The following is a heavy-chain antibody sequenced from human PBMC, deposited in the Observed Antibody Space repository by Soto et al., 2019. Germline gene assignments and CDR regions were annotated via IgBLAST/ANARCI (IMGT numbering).Heavy chain of an antibody. CDR1: GLTISSNY. V-gene: IGHV3-53*01. CDR2: IYSGGST. Sequence: GESLKISCAASGLTISSNYMSWVRQAPGKGLEWVSVIYSGGSTYYADSVKGRFTISRDNSKNTLYLQMNSLRAEDTAVYYCATNWGRSGNFDYWGQGTLVTVSS. J-gene: IGHJ4*02. CDR3: ATNWGRSGNFDY. D-gene: IGHD7-27*01.